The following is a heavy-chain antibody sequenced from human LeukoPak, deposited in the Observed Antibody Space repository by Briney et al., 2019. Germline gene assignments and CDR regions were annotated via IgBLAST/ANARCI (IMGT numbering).Heavy chain of an antibody. J-gene: IGHJ4*02. Sequence: SETLSLTCAVYGESFSGFYWSWIRQPPGKGLEWIGEINHSESTNYSPPLKSRVTMSVDTSKNQFSLTLSSVTAADTAVYYCARGPLGYCSSSTCHAPDYWSQGTLVTVSS. V-gene: IGHV4-34*01. D-gene: IGHD2-2*01. CDR1: GESFSGFY. CDR2: INHSEST. CDR3: ARGPLGYCSSSTCHAPDY.